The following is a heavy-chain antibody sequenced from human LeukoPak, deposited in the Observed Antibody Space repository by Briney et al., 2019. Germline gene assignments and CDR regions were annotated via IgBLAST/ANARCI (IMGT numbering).Heavy chain of an antibody. CDR3: ARGAQAMVDY. D-gene: IGHD5-18*01. CDR1: GGSISSRSYD. J-gene: IGHJ4*02. V-gene: IGHV4-39*07. CDR2: SHDSGST. Sequence: PSETLSLTCTVYGGSISSRSYDWGGLRQPPGRGLEWIANSHDSGSTHYKPSLKSRATISVDTSKNQFSLKLSSVTAADTAVYYCARGAQAMVDYWGQGTLVTVSS.